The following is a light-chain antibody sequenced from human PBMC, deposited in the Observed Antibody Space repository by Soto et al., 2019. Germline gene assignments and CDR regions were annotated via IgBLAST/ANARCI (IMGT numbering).Light chain of an antibody. CDR2: DAS. J-gene: IGKJ4*01. CDR3: QQRSNWPLT. CDR1: QSVSSY. V-gene: IGKV3-11*01. Sequence: EMVRTHSPATLSVSPGERATLSCRASQSVSSYLAWYQQKPGQAPRLLIYDASNRATGIPARFSGSGSGTDFTLTISSLEPEDFAVYYCQQRSNWPLTFGGGTKVDIK.